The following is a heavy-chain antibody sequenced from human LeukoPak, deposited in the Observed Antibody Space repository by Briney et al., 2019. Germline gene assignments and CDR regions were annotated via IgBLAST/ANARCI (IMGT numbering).Heavy chain of an antibody. CDR1: GFTFSSYS. J-gene: IGHJ4*02. Sequence: PGGSLRLSCAASGFTFSSYSMNWVRQAPGKGLEWVSSISSSSSYIYYADSVKGRFTISRDNSKNTLYLQMNSLRAEDTAVYYCAKHSYRYYDSGTYSFDYWGQGTLVTVSS. V-gene: IGHV3-21*04. CDR3: AKHSYRYYDSGTYSFDY. D-gene: IGHD3-10*01. CDR2: ISSSSSYI.